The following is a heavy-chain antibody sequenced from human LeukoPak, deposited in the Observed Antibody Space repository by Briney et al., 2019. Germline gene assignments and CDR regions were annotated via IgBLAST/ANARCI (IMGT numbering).Heavy chain of an antibody. CDR2: IYYSGTT. D-gene: IGHD3-3*01. CDR3: ASRFWSGYHAY. Sequence: SETLSLTCTVSGGSISSSSYYWGWIRQPPGKGLVLNGSIYYSGTTYYNPSLNRRVTISVNTSKNQFSLKLSSVAAADTAVYYCASRFWSGYHAYWGQGTLVTVSS. V-gene: IGHV4-39*01. J-gene: IGHJ4*02. CDR1: GGSISSSSYY.